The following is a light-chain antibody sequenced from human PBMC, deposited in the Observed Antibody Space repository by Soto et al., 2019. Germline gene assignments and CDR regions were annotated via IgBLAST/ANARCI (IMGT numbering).Light chain of an antibody. V-gene: IGKV3-20*01. CDR2: GVS. CDR1: QTVTSTY. Sequence: EMVLTQSPGTPSLSPGGRASLSCRASQTVTSTYLAWYQQKPGQAPRLLIYGVSSRATGIPARFSGSGSGTDFTLTISRLEPEDSAVYFCQHYANFLWTFGQGTKVDIK. J-gene: IGKJ1*01. CDR3: QHYANFLWT.